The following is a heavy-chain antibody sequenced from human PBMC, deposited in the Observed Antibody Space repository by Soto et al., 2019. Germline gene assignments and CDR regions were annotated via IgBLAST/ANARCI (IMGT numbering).Heavy chain of an antibody. CDR2: ISYDGSNK. V-gene: IGHV3-30*04. CDR3: ARVSYCSGGSCYSGYFQH. J-gene: IGHJ1*01. D-gene: IGHD2-15*01. Sequence: GGSLRLSCAASGFTFSSYAMHWVRQAPGKGLEWVAVISYDGSNKYYADPVKGRFTISRDNSKNTLYLQMNSLRAEDTAVYYCARVSYCSGGSCYSGYFQHWGQGTLVTVSS. CDR1: GFTFSSYA.